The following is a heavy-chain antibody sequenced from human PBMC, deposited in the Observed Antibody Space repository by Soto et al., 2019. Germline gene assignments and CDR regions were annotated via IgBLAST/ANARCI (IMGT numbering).Heavy chain of an antibody. CDR2: IKQDGTEI. J-gene: IGHJ5*02. CDR3: ASYSGSYFPVGHDR. V-gene: IGHV3-7*01. CDR1: GFTFSSYW. Sequence: GGSLRLSCVASGFTFSSYWMSWVRQAPGGGLEWVANIKQDGTEIHYVESVKGRFTIFRDNAKKSLYLQMNSLRAEDTAVYFCASYSGSYFPVGHDRWGQGTLVTVSS. D-gene: IGHD1-26*01.